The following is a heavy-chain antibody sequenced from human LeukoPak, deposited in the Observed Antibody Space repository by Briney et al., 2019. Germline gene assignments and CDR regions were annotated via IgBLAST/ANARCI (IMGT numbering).Heavy chain of an antibody. Sequence: ASVKVSCKASGYTFTGYYMHWVRQAPGQGLEWMGWINPNSGGTNYAQKFQGRVTMTRDTSISTAYMELSRLRSDDTAVYYCARVIAAAGTWSAFDIWGQGTMATVSS. D-gene: IGHD6-13*01. V-gene: IGHV1-2*02. J-gene: IGHJ3*02. CDR2: INPNSGGT. CDR3: ARVIAAAGTWSAFDI. CDR1: GYTFTGYY.